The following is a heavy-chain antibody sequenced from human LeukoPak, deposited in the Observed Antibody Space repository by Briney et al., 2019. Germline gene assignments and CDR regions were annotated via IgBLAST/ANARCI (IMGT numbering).Heavy chain of an antibody. Sequence: GGSLRLSCAASGFTFSSYSMNWVRQAPGKGLEWVSSISSSSSYIYYADSVKGRFTISRDNAKNSLYLQMNSLRAEDTAVYYCARNLYSSSYPDAFDICGQGTVVTVSS. CDR1: GFTFSSYS. J-gene: IGHJ3*02. CDR3: ARNLYSSSYPDAFDI. V-gene: IGHV3-21*01. CDR2: ISSSSSYI. D-gene: IGHD6-6*01.